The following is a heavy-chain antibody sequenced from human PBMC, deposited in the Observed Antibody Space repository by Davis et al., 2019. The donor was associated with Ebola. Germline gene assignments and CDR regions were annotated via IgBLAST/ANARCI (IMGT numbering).Heavy chain of an antibody. V-gene: IGHV4-34*01. D-gene: IGHD3-9*01. CDR3: ARGLRNYDNLTGYDHYFDY. Sequence: SETLSLTCAVYGGSFSGYYWSWIRQPPGKGLEWIGEINHSGSTNYNPSLKSRVTISVDTSKNQFSLKLSSVTAADTAVYYCARGLRNYDNLTGYDHYFDYWGQGTLVTVSS. J-gene: IGHJ4*02. CDR1: GGSFSGYY. CDR2: INHSGST.